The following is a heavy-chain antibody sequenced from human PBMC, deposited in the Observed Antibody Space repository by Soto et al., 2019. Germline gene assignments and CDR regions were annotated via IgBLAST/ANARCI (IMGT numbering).Heavy chain of an antibody. J-gene: IGHJ4*02. V-gene: IGHV4-59*01. Sequence: SETLSLTCTVSGVSITPYYWTWIRHPPGKGLEWIGYVYHTGNTYYNPSLKSRVTISLDTSKNQVSLRLKSVTAADTAVYYCAREQYNWKLWGQGTLVTVS. CDR1: GVSITPYY. CDR3: AREQYNWKL. D-gene: IGHD1-20*01. CDR2: VYHTGNT.